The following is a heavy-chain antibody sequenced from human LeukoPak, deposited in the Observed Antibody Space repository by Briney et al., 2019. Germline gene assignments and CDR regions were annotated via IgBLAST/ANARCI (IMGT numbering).Heavy chain of an antibody. CDR2: IYSSGTT. CDR1: GGSISSSRYY. CDR3: ARGYYYDNRDNDSNAFDI. V-gene: IGHV4-39*07. Sequence: TSETLSLTCTVSGGSISSSRYYWAWIRQPPGMGLEWIGSIYSSGTTYYNPSLKSRVSISVDTSKSQLSLKLSSVTAADTAVYYCARGYYYDNRDNDSNAFDIWGQGTMVTVSS. D-gene: IGHD3-22*01. J-gene: IGHJ3*02.